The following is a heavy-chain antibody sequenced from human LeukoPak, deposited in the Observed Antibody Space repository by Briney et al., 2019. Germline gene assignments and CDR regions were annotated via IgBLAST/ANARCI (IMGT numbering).Heavy chain of an antibody. CDR3: GRSKAVTGPFYFDF. V-gene: IGHV3-72*01. CDR2: TSNKASGNTP. J-gene: IGHJ4*02. Sequence: QSGGSVRLPYAASGFTFRNHYVDWVRQAPGKGLEWVGRTSNKASGNTPEYPASVKGRFTISSDNSKNSLYLQMNSLKTEDTAVYYCGRSKAVTGPFYFDFWGQGTLVTVSS. D-gene: IGHD6-19*01. CDR1: GFTFRNHY.